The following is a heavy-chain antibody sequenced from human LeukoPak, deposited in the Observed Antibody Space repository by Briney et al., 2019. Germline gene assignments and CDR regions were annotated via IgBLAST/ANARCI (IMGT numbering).Heavy chain of an antibody. J-gene: IGHJ4*02. CDR1: GYTFTSYY. CDR3: ARDRGTSGFDY. V-gene: IGHV1-46*01. CDR2: ISPSGGST. D-gene: IGHD2-2*01. Sequence: GASVKVSCKASGYTFTSYYMHWVRQAPGQGLEWMGIISPSGGSTSYAQKFQGRVTMTRDTSTSTAYMELSSLRSEDTAVYYCARDRGTSGFDYWGQGTLVTVSS.